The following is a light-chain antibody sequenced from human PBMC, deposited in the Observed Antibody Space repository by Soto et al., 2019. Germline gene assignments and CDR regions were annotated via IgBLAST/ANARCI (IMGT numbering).Light chain of an antibody. CDR2: KAS. CDR3: QQYNSFSWT. CDR1: QSISNS. J-gene: IGKJ1*01. Sequence: DIQMTQSPSSLSASVGDRVTITCRASQSISNSLNWYQQKPGKAPNLLIYKASSLESGVPSRFSGSGSGTEFTLTISSLQPDDFASYYCQQYNSFSWTFGQGTKVDIK. V-gene: IGKV1-5*03.